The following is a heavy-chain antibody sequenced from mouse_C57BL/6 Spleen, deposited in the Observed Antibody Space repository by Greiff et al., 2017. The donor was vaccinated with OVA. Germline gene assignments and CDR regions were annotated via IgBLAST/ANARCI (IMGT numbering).Heavy chain of an antibody. CDR2: ISDGGSYT. J-gene: IGHJ1*03. Sequence: EVQRVESGGGLVKPGGSLKLSCAASGFTFSSYAMSWVRQTPEKRLEWVATISDGGSYTYYPDNVKGRFTISRDNAKNHLYLQMSHLKSEDTAMYYCARVGYGYDDWYFDVWGTGTTVTVSS. CDR1: GFTFSSYA. CDR3: ARVGYGYDDWYFDV. V-gene: IGHV5-4*01. D-gene: IGHD2-2*01.